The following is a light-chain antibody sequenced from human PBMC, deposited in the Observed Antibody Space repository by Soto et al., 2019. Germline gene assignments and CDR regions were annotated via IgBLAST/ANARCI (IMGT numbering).Light chain of an antibody. CDR2: WAS. CDR3: QQYYSTLPDT. J-gene: IGKJ2*01. V-gene: IGKV4-1*01. Sequence: DIVMTQSPDSLAVSLGERATINCKSSQSVLSSSNNKNYLAWYQQKPGPPPKLLIYWASTRESGVPDRCSGSGYGTDVTLPIISRQAEDDAVYYCQQYYSTLPDTFGQGTKLEIK. CDR1: QSVLSSSNNKNY.